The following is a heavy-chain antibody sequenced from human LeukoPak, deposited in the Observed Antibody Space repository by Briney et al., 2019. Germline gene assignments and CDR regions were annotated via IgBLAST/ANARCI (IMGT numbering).Heavy chain of an antibody. CDR2: IYSGGST. D-gene: IGHD2-2*02. Sequence: PGGSLRLSCAASGITVSSNYMNWVRQAPGKGLEWVSVIYSGGSTYYADSVKGRFTISRDNSKNTVYLQMNSLRAEDTAVYYCARDLAHTQSLDIWGRGTMVTVSS. V-gene: IGHV3-53*01. CDR1: GITVSSNY. CDR3: ARDLAHTQSLDI. J-gene: IGHJ3*02.